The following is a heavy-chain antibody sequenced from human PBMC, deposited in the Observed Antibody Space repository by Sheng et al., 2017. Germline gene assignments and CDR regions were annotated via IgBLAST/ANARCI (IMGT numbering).Heavy chain of an antibody. CDR3: ASALYSNYDYYYYYMDV. CDR2: IIPILGIA. Sequence: QVQLVQSGAEVKKPGSSVKVSCKASGGTFSSYAISWVRQAPGQGLEWMGGIIPILGIANYAQKFQGRVTITADKSTSTAYMELSSLRSEDTAVYYCASALYSNYDYYYYYMDVWGKGTTVTVSS. D-gene: IGHD4-4*01. V-gene: IGHV1-69*04. J-gene: IGHJ6*03. CDR1: GGTFSSYA.